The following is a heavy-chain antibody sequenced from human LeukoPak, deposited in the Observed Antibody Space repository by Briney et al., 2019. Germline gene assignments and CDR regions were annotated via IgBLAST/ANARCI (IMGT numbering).Heavy chain of an antibody. CDR1: GFSVSNTY. J-gene: IGHJ6*02. D-gene: IGHD6-6*01. CDR2: IYSGDSGVST. Sequence: GGSLRLSCAASGFSVSNTYMSWVRQAPRQGLEWVSVIYSGDSGVSTYYADSVKGRFTISGHNSKNTLYLQMSSLRAEDTAVYFCARSAARLRYYYAMDVWGQGTTVTVCS. V-gene: IGHV3-53*04. CDR3: ARSAARLRYYYAMDV.